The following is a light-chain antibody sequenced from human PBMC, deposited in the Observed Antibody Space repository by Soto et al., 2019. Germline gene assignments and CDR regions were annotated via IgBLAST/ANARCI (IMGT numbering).Light chain of an antibody. V-gene: IGKV1-39*01. CDR2: AAS. CDR3: QQSYSSPFT. CDR1: QPIDTS. J-gene: IGKJ3*01. Sequence: DIQMTQAPSSPSASVGDRVTITCRASQPIDTSLNWYQQKPGNAPRLLIYAASSLQSGVPLRFSCSGSGTDFTLTISSLQPEDFATYYCQQSYSSPFTFGPGTTVDIK.